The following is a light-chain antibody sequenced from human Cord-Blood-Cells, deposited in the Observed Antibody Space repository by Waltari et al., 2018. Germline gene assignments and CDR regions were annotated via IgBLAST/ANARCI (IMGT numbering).Light chain of an antibody. Sequence: ETPLTQPPAYMSATPGAKVTISSKASQDIDDDMIWYQQKPGEPAIFIIQEATTLVPGISPRFSGSGYGTDFTLTINNIEAEDAAYYFCLQQDNVPYTLGQGTKLKIK. V-gene: IGKV5-2*01. CDR1: QDIDDD. J-gene: IGKJ2*01. CDR3: LQQDNVPYT. CDR2: EAT.